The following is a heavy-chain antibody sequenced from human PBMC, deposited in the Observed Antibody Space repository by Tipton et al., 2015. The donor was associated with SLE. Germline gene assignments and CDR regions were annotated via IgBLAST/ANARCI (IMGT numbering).Heavy chain of an antibody. Sequence: TLSLTCTVSGGYISSYYWSWIRQPPGKGLEWIGYIYYSGSTNYNPSLKSRVTISVDTSKNQFSLKLSSVTAADTAVYYCARGVILPSYYFDCWGQGTLVTVSS. V-gene: IGHV4-59*08. CDR3: ARGVILPSYYFDC. CDR1: GGYISSYY. D-gene: IGHD2-21*01. J-gene: IGHJ4*02. CDR2: IYYSGST.